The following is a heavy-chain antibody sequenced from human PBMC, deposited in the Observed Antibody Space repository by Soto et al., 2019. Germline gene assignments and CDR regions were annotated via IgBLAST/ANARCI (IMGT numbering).Heavy chain of an antibody. J-gene: IGHJ4*02. V-gene: IGHV1-18*01. CDR3: ARDPSGITGTLDD. CDR1: GYGFTSYG. CDR2: INVCNGIT. Sequence: GASVKVSCEASGYGFTSYGISWVRQAPGQGLEWMGWINVCNGITNYAQGFQGRVTITRATSTSTAYMELSSLRSEDTAVYYCARDPSGITGTLDDWGQGTLVTVSS. D-gene: IGHD1-20*01.